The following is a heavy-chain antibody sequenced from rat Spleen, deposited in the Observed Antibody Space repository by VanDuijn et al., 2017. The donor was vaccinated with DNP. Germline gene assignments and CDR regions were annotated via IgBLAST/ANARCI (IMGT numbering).Heavy chain of an antibody. CDR1: GYTFTTYY. J-gene: IGHJ3*01. Sequence: QIQLRQSGAEPAKPGSSVKISCRASGYTFTTYYIGWIKQTTRQGLEYIGYINMGSGGTNYNEKFKGKATLTGGKSSSTAFIQLSSLTPDDSAVYYCARGSDGVWFVYWGQGTLVTVSS. CDR3: ARGSDGVWFVY. D-gene: IGHD4-3*01. CDR2: INMGSGGT. V-gene: IGHV1-43*01.